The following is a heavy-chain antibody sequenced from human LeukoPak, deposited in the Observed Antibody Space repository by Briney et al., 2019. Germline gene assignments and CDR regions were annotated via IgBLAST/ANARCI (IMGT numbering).Heavy chain of an antibody. V-gene: IGHV3-30-3*01. CDR1: GFTFSDYY. CDR2: LLYDGINK. Sequence: GGSLRLSCAASGFTFSDYYMSWIRQAPGKGLEWVAVLLYDGINKYYADSVKGRFTISRDNSKNTLYLQMNSLRAEDTAAYYCATYDSGAYYGYFQHWGQGTLVTVSS. CDR3: ATYDSGAYYGYFQH. D-gene: IGHD3-22*01. J-gene: IGHJ1*01.